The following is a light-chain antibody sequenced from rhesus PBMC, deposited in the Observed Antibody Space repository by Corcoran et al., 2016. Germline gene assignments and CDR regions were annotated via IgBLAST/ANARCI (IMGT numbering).Light chain of an antibody. CDR2: EVS. Sequence: DVVMTQTPLSLPVTPGEPASISCRSSQSLLHSSGNTSLYWFLQKPGQSPQLLIYEVSNRGSGVPERFSGRGSGTDLTLKISRVEAEDVGIYYCMQGIHLPYTFGQGTKVEIK. CDR3: MQGIHLPYT. CDR1: QSLLHSSGNTS. J-gene: IGKJ2*01. V-gene: IGKV2S15*01.